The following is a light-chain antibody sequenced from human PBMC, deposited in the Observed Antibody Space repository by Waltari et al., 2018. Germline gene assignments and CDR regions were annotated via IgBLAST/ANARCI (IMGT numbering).Light chain of an antibody. CDR1: QSVGRY. CDR2: PAS. Sequence: IVLTQSTATLSLSPGTRATLSCRAMQSVGRYVAWYQQRPGQAPRLLIYPASNRATGIPARFSGSGSGTDFTLTISSLEPEDFAVYYCQHRSTFGQGTRLEIK. V-gene: IGKV3-11*01. J-gene: IGKJ5*01. CDR3: QHRST.